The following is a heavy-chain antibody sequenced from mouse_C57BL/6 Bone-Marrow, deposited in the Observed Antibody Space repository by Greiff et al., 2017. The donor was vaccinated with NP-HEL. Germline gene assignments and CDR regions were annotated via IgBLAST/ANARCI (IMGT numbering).Heavy chain of an antibody. D-gene: IGHD1-1*01. CDR1: GYTFTSYW. Sequence: QVQLQQSGAELAKPGASVKLSCKASGYTFTSYWMHWVKQRPGQGLEWIGYINPSSGYTKYNQKFKDKATLTADKSSNTAYMQLSSLTYEDSAVYYCARWNYESYYAMDYWGQGTSVTVSS. J-gene: IGHJ4*01. V-gene: IGHV1-7*01. CDR3: ARWNYESYYAMDY. CDR2: INPSSGYT.